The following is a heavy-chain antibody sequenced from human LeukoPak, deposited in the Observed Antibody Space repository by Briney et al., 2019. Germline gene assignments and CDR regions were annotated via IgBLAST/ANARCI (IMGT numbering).Heavy chain of an antibody. CDR1: GFTVSSNY. V-gene: IGHV3-66*01. Sequence: GGSLRLSCAASGFTVSSNYMSWVRQAPGKGLEWVSVIYSGGSTYYADSVKGRFTISRDNSKNTLYLQMNSLRTEDTAVYYCARGGSYFDISGYYFYWGQGTLVTVSS. J-gene: IGHJ4*02. CDR3: ARGGSYFDISGYYFY. CDR2: IYSGGST. D-gene: IGHD3-22*01.